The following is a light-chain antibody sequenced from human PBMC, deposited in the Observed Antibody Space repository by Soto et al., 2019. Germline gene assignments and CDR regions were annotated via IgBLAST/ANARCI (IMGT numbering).Light chain of an antibody. CDR1: QSVSSN. CDR3: QQYGSSPRT. V-gene: IGKV3-20*01. CDR2: GAS. Sequence: EIVMTHSPATLSVSPGERATLSCRASQSVSSNLAWYQQKPGQAPRLLIYGASSRATGIPDRFSGSGSGTDFTLTISGLEPEDFAVYYCQQYGSSPRTFGQGTKVDIK. J-gene: IGKJ1*01.